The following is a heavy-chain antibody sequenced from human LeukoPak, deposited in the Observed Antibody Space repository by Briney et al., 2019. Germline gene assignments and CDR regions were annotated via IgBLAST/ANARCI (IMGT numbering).Heavy chain of an antibody. V-gene: IGHV5-51*01. D-gene: IGHD5-24*01. J-gene: IGHJ4*02. CDR3: ARRDASNFDY. Sequence: GESLKISCRGSGYSFTNYWIGWVRQMPGKGLEWMGTIYPGDSDTRYSPSFQGQVTISADKSINTAYLQWSSLKASDTAIYYCARRDASNFDYWGQGTLVTVSS. CDR2: IYPGDSDT. CDR1: GYSFTNYW.